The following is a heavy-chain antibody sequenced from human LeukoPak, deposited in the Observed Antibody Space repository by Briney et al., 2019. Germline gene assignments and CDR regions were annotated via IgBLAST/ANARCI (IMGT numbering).Heavy chain of an antibody. V-gene: IGHV1-2*02. J-gene: IGHJ4*02. CDR2: INPNSGGT. D-gene: IGHD3-3*01. Sequence: ASVKVSCKASGYTFTRYYMHWVRQAPGQGLEWVGWINPNSGGTNYAQKFQGRVTMTRDTSISTAYMELSRLRSDDTAVYYCARAPITIFGVVIRYYFDYWGQGTLVTVSS. CDR1: GYTFTRYY. CDR3: ARAPITIFGVVIRYYFDY.